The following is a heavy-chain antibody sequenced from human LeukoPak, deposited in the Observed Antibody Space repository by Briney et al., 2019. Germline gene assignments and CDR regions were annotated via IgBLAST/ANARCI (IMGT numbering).Heavy chain of an antibody. J-gene: IGHJ4*02. CDR1: GGSISSSSYY. D-gene: IGHD3-22*01. CDR3: ARGGSSGQGDY. CDR2: IYYSGST. Sequence: PSETLSLTCTVSGGSISSSSYYWGWIRQPPGKGLEWIGYIYYSGSTNYNPSLKSRVTISVDTSKNQFSLKLSSVTAADTAVYYCARGGSSGQGDYWGQGTLVTVSS. V-gene: IGHV4-61*05.